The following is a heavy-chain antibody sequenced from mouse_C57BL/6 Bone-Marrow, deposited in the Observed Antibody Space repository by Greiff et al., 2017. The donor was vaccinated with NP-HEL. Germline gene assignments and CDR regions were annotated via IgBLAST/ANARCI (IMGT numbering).Heavy chain of an antibody. Sequence: VQLQQSGPGLVQPSQSLSITCTVSGFSLTSYGVHWVRQSPGKGLEWLGVIWSGGSTDYNAAFISRLSISKDNSKSQVFLKLNSLQTDDTATYYCAKGTTVNPWYFDVWGAGTTVTVSS. CDR1: GFSLTSYG. J-gene: IGHJ1*01. V-gene: IGHV2-4-1*01. D-gene: IGHD1-1*01. CDR3: AKGTTVNPWYFDV. CDR2: IWSGGST.